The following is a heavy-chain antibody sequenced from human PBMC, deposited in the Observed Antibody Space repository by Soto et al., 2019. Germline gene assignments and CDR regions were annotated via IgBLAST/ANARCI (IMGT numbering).Heavy chain of an antibody. CDR3: AKSPGMYYYDSSGYYHYDY. Sequence: EVQPLESGGGLAQPGGSLRLSCAASGFTFSSYAMSWVRQAPGKGLEWVSAISGSGVSTYYADSVKGRFTISRDNSKNTLYLQMNSLRAEDTAVYYCAKSPGMYYYDSSGYYHYDYWGQGTLVTVSS. V-gene: IGHV3-23*01. CDR2: ISGSGVST. D-gene: IGHD3-22*01. J-gene: IGHJ4*02. CDR1: GFTFSSYA.